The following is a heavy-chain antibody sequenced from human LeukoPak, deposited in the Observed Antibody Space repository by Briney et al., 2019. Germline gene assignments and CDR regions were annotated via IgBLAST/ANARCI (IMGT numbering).Heavy chain of an antibody. Sequence: GGSLRLSCAASGFTFSSYAMSWVRQAPGKGLEWVSAISGSGGSTYYADSVKGRFTISRDNSKNTLYLQMNSLRAEDTAVYYCAKGGWLLLRSPISFDYWGQGTLVTVSS. D-gene: IGHD3-22*01. CDR2: ISGSGGST. CDR1: GFTFSSYA. CDR3: AKGGWLLLRSPISFDY. V-gene: IGHV3-23*01. J-gene: IGHJ4*02.